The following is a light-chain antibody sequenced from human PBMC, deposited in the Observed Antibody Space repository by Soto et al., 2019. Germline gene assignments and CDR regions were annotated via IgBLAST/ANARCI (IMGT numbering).Light chain of an antibody. CDR2: DAS. CDR1: QSIGYY. Sequence: ETVMTQSPATLSLSPVERATLSCRASQSIGYYLAWYQEKPGQAPRLLIYDASIRATGIPARFSGSWSGTDFTLTINGLEPEDSAVYYCQQRGNWPPTWTFGQGTKVDIK. J-gene: IGKJ1*01. CDR3: QQRGNWPPTWT. V-gene: IGKV3-11*01.